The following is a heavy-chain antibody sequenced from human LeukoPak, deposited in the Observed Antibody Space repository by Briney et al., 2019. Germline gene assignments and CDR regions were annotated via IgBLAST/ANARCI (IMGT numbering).Heavy chain of an antibody. D-gene: IGHD6-19*01. CDR1: GFTFRIYA. J-gene: IGHJ4*02. CDR2: ISGSGGT. Sequence: QPGGSLRLSCAVSGFTFRIYAMTWVRQAPGKGLEWVSSISGSGGTYYADSVKGRFTISRDNSKNTLYLQMNSLRAEDTAVYYCAKGASVWFYFFDYWGQGTLVTVSS. CDR3: AKGASVWFYFFDY. V-gene: IGHV3-23*01.